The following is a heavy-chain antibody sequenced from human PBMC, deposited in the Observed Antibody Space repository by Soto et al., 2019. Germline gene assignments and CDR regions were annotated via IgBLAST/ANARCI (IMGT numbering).Heavy chain of an antibody. CDR1: GFTFTSSA. J-gene: IGHJ4*02. V-gene: IGHV1-18*01. CDR2: INVYNGNT. CDR3: AKDHDEDFGYDLDYFNH. D-gene: IGHD5-12*01. Sequence: GASVKVSCKASGFTFTSSAVQWVRQARGQRLEWMGWINVYNGNTNYAQKLQGRVTMTTDTSTSTAYLDLRSLRSEDTALYYCAKDHDEDFGYDLDYFNHWGQGTLVTVSS.